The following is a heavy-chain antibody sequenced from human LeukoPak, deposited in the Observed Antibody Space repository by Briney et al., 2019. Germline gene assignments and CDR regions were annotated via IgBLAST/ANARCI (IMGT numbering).Heavy chain of an antibody. J-gene: IGHJ4*02. CDR1: GFTFSSSP. D-gene: IGHD3-10*01. V-gene: IGHV3-30*04. CDR2: ISYDGSNK. CDR3: ARDHRLAMVRGVGMFDY. Sequence: GGSLRLSCAASGFTFSSSPVHWVRQAPGKGLEWVAVISYDGSNKYYADSVKGRFTISRDNAKNSLYLQMNSLRAEDTAVYYCARDHRLAMVRGVGMFDYWGQGTLATVSS.